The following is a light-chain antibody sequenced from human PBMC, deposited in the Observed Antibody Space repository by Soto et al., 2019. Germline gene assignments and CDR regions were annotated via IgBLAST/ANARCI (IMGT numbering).Light chain of an antibody. Sequence: QSVLTQPASVSGSPGQSITISCTGTSSDVGDYNYVSWYQQHPGKAPKVMIYDVSNRPSGVSNRFSGSKSGNTASLTISGLKAGDEADYYCSSYTRSSTLVFGTGTKVXVL. CDR1: SSDVGDYNY. CDR2: DVS. V-gene: IGLV2-14*01. CDR3: SSYTRSSTLV. J-gene: IGLJ1*01.